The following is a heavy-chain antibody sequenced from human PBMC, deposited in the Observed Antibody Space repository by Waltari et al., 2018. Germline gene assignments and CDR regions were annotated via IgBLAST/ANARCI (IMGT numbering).Heavy chain of an antibody. CDR1: GFSLSTRGVG. Sequence: QITLKESGPTLVKPTQTLTLTCTFSGFSLSTRGVGVGWIRQPPGKALEWLALIYWNDDKRYSPALKSRLTITKDTSKNQVVLTMTNMDPVDTATYYCAHRLSIAAAGDFDYWGQGTLVTVSS. CDR3: AHRLSIAAAGDFDY. D-gene: IGHD6-13*01. V-gene: IGHV2-5*01. CDR2: IYWNDDK. J-gene: IGHJ4*02.